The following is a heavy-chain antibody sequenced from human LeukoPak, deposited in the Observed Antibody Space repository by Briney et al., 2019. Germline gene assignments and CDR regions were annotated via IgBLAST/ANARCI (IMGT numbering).Heavy chain of an antibody. J-gene: IGHJ4*02. D-gene: IGHD2-21*01. V-gene: IGHV3-21*01. CDR2: ISSSSSYI. CDR3: AREFPPYLLGPKGGLDY. Sequence: PGGSLRLSCAASGFTFSSYSMNWVRQAPGKGLEWVSSISSSSSYIYYADSVKGRFTISRDNAKNSLYLQMHSLRAEDTAVYYCAREFPPYLLGPKGGLDYWGQGTLVTVSS. CDR1: GFTFSSYS.